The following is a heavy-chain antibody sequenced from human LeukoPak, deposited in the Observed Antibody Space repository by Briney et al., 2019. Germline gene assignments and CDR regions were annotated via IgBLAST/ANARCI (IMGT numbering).Heavy chain of an antibody. J-gene: IGHJ5*02. Sequence: SETLSLTCTVSGGSISSYYWSWIRQPPGKGLEWIGYIYYSGSTNYNPSLKSRVTISADTSKNQLSLKLSSVTAADTAVYYCARHEVTFGGVIVKAWFDPWGQGTLVTVSS. CDR2: IYYSGST. D-gene: IGHD3-16*02. V-gene: IGHV4-59*08. CDR1: GGSISSYY. CDR3: ARHEVTFGGVIVKAWFDP.